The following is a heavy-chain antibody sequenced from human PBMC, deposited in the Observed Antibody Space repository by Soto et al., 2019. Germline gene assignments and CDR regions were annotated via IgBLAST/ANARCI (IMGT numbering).Heavy chain of an antibody. D-gene: IGHD3-16*01. Sequence: SLTCTVSGASMTKNNHYWAWIRQPPGKGLEWIGTTFYSGNTYYNPSLRSRVTVSVVTSKNHFSLKLRSVTAADTAMYYCAKVGGGGPVTAAIGRFDSWGQGTQVTVSS. V-gene: IGHV4-39*02. CDR1: GASMTKNNHY. CDR3: AKVGGGGPVTAAIGRFDS. CDR2: TFYSGNT. J-gene: IGHJ4*02.